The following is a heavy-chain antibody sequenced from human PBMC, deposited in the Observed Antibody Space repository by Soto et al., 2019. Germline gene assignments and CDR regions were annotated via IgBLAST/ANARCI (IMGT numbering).Heavy chain of an antibody. CDR3: AKDLYSNYGDAFDI. V-gene: IGHV3-9*01. D-gene: IGHD4-4*01. J-gene: IGHJ3*02. Sequence: GGSLRLSCAASGFTFDDYAMHWVRQAPGKGLEWVSGISWNSDNIVYADSVKGRFTISRDNAKNSLYLQVNSLRAEDTALYYCAKDLYSNYGDAFDIWGQGTMVTVSS. CDR1: GFTFDDYA. CDR2: ISWNSDNI.